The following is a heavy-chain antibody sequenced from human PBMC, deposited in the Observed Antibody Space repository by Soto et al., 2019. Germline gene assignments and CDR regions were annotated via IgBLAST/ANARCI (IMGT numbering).Heavy chain of an antibody. CDR1: GFTFSSYG. CDR3: AKDRATGDFDWLFGTYGMDV. J-gene: IGHJ6*02. D-gene: IGHD3-9*01. CDR2: ISYDGSNK. Sequence: QVQLVESGGGVVQPGRSLRLSCAASGFTFSSYGMHWVREAPGKGLEWVAVISYDGSNKYYADSVKGRFTISRDNSKNTLYLQMNSLRAEDTAVYYCAKDRATGDFDWLFGTYGMDVWGQGTTVTVSS. V-gene: IGHV3-30*18.